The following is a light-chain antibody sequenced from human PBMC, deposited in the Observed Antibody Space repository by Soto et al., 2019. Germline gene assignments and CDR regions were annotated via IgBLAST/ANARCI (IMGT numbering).Light chain of an antibody. CDR1: QSISSY. V-gene: IGKV1-39*01. J-gene: IGKJ2*01. CDR2: AAS. Sequence: DIQMTQSPSSLSASVGDRVTITCRASQSISSYLNWYQQKPGKAPKLLIYAASSLQSGVPSRFCGRGSGTDFTLTISSLQPEDFATYYCQQSYSTLYTFGQGTKLEIK. CDR3: QQSYSTLYT.